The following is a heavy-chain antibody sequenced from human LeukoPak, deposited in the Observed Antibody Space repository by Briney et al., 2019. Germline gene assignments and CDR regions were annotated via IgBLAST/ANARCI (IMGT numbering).Heavy chain of an antibody. CDR2: IIPIFGTA. CDR1: GYTFTSYG. Sequence: ASVKVSCKASGYTFTSYGICWVRQAPGQGLEWMGGIIPIFGTANYAQKFQGRVTITADESTSTAYMELSSLRSEDTAVYYCARVPRDYGDYYPWWGQGTLVTVSS. CDR3: ARVPRDYGDYYPW. D-gene: IGHD4-17*01. V-gene: IGHV1-69*13. J-gene: IGHJ4*02.